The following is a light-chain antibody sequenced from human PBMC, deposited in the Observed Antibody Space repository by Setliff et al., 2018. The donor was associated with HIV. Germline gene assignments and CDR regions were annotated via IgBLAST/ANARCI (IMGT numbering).Light chain of an antibody. CDR1: TSDIGSYNY. CDR2: DVT. Sequence: LAQPASVSGSAGQSITISCTGTTSDIGSYNYVSWYQQHPGKAPKLMISDVTNRPSGVSNRFSGSKSGNTASLTISGLQAEDEADYYCSSYTSRTPLYVFGTGTKVTVL. V-gene: IGLV2-14*03. CDR3: SSYTSRTPLYV. J-gene: IGLJ1*01.